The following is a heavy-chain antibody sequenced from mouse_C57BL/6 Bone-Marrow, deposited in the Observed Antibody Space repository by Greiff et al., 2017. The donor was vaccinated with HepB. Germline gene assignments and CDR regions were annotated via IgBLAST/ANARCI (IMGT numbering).Heavy chain of an antibody. CDR2: ISNGGGST. CDR3: ARSYGSSFAY. CDR1: GFTFSDYY. J-gene: IGHJ3*01. Sequence: DVHLVESGGGLVQPGGSLKLSCAASGFTFSDYYMYWVRQTPEKRLEWVAYISNGGGSTYYPDTVKGRFTISRDNAKNTLYLQMSRLKSEDTAMYYCARSYGSSFAYWGQGTLVTVSA. D-gene: IGHD1-1*01. V-gene: IGHV5-12*01.